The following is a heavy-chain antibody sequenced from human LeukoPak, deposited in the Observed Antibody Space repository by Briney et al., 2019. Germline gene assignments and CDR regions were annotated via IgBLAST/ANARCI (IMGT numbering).Heavy chain of an antibody. J-gene: IGHJ3*02. CDR2: IYDSGST. CDR1: GASIRSGDYY. CDR3: ARSLTTGAFDI. Sequence: SETLSLTCTVSGASIRSGDYYWSWIRQPPGKGLEWIGYIYDSGSTYYNPSLKSRITISVDTSENQFSLKLSSVTAADTAVYYCARSLTTGAFDIWGQGTMVTVSS. V-gene: IGHV4-30-4*02. D-gene: IGHD4-17*01.